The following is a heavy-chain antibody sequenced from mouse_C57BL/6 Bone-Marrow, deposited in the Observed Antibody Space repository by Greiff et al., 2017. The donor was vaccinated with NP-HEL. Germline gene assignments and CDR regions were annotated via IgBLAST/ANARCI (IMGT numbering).Heavy chain of an antibody. J-gene: IGHJ1*03. V-gene: IGHV1-5*01. D-gene: IGHD1-1*01. CDR1: GYTFTSYW. CDR3: TSPNLLLRSYFDV. CDR2: IYPGNSDT. Sequence: EVQLQQSGTVLARPGASVKMSCKTSGYTFTSYWMHWVKQRPGKGLEWIGAIYPGNSDTSYNQKFKGKAKLTAVTSASTAYMELSSLTNEDSAVYYCTSPNLLLRSYFDVWGTGTTVTVSS.